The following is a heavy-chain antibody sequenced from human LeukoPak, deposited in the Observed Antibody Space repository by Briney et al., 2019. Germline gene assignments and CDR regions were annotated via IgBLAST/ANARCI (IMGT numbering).Heavy chain of an antibody. Sequence: PGGSLRLSSAASGFTFSSYWMSWVRQAPGKGLEWVANIKQDGSEKYYVDSVKGRFTISRDNAKNSLYLQMNSLRAEDTAVYYCARASDYYDSSGFDYWGQGTLVTVSS. J-gene: IGHJ4*02. D-gene: IGHD3-22*01. V-gene: IGHV3-7*01. CDR2: IKQDGSEK. CDR1: GFTFSSYW. CDR3: ARASDYYDSSGFDY.